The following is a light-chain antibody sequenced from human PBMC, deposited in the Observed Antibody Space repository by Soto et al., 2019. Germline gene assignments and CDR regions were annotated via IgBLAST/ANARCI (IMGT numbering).Light chain of an antibody. Sequence: QAVVTQPPSVSGAPGQRVTISCTGSSSNIGAGYDVHWYQQLPGTAPKLLIYANSNRPSGVPDRFSGSKSGTSAPLAITGLQAEDEADYYCQSYDSSLRGSVFGGGTKLTVL. V-gene: IGLV1-40*01. CDR3: QSYDSSLRGSV. J-gene: IGLJ2*01. CDR2: ANS. CDR1: SSNIGAGYD.